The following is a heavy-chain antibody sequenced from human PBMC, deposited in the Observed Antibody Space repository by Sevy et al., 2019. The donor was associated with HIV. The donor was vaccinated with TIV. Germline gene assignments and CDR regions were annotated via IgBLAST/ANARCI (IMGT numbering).Heavy chain of an antibody. Sequence: GGSLRLSCAASGFTFSSYEMNWVRQAPGKGLEWVSYISSSDNTIYYADSVKGRFTISRDNAKNSQYLQMNSLRVEDTAVYYCARGPAAKGHYYYYYMDVWGKGTTVTVSS. J-gene: IGHJ6*03. D-gene: IGHD2-2*01. CDR1: GFTFSSYE. CDR3: ARGPAAKGHYYYYYMDV. CDR2: ISSSDNTI. V-gene: IGHV3-48*03.